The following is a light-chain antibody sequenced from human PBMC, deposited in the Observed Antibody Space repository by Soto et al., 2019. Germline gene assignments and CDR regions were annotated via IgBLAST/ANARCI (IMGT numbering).Light chain of an antibody. V-gene: IGKV1-9*01. Sequence: IQLTQSPSFLSASVGDRVTITCRASQGISSYLAWYQQKPGKAPMLLIYAASTLQSGVPSRFSGSGSGTEFTLTISSLQPEDFATYYCQHLNSYPITFGQGTRLEIK. CDR3: QHLNSYPIT. CDR2: AAS. J-gene: IGKJ5*01. CDR1: QGISSY.